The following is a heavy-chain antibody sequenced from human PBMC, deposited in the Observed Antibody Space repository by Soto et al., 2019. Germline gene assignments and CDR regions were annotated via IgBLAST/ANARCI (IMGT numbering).Heavy chain of an antibody. CDR2: VYSSGGT. CDR3: ARRGLVGATTFDY. D-gene: IGHD1-26*01. V-gene: IGHV4-39*01. CDR1: GVSISRNRSC. Sequence: ETLSLTCTNSGVSISRNRSCLGWIRQPPGKGLECSGSVYSSGGTYYSPSLKSRVTIPVDTSKNQSSLKLSSVTAADTAVYYCARRGLVGATTFDYWGQGTVVTVSS. J-gene: IGHJ4*02.